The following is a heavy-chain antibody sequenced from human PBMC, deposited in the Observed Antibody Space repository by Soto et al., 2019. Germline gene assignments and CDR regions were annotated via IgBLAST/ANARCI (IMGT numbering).Heavy chain of an antibody. J-gene: IGHJ3*02. D-gene: IGHD3-10*01. CDR3: AKELIPSQATFRGSLNAFDI. CDR2: ISGSGGST. CDR1: GFTFSSYA. Sequence: GGSLRLSCAASGFTFSSYAMSWVRQAPGKGLEWVSAISGSGGSTYYADSVKGRFTISRDNSKNTLYLQMNSLRAEDTAVYYCAKELIPSQATFRGSLNAFDIWGQGTMVTVSS. V-gene: IGHV3-23*01.